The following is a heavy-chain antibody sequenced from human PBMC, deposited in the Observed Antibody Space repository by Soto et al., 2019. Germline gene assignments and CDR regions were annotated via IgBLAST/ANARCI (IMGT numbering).Heavy chain of an antibody. CDR2: IFHGGGT. CDR3: ARPHYDSNTFYSFFDY. CDR1: GESFSGYY. J-gene: IGHJ4*02. Sequence: QVQLQQWGAGLLKPSETLSLTCDVSGESFSGYYWSWIRQPPGKGLEWIGQIFHGGGTNYSPSLKSRVTISVETSKNQFSLELTSVTAPDTAVYYCARPHYDSNTFYSFFDYWGQGTLVTVSS. D-gene: IGHD3-22*01. V-gene: IGHV4-34*12.